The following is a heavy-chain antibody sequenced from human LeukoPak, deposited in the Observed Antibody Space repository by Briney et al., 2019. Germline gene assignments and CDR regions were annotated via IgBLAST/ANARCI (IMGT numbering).Heavy chain of an antibody. D-gene: IGHD4-23*01. CDR3: ARRGNSLDY. J-gene: IGHJ4*02. CDR2: IYYSGST. Sequence: PSETLSLTCTVSGGSINNYYWSWIRQPPGKGLEWIGYIYYSGSTYYNPSLKGRVTISVDTSKNQFSLKLSSVTAADTAVYYRARRGNSLDYWGRGTLVTVSS. CDR1: GGSINNYY. V-gene: IGHV4-59*01.